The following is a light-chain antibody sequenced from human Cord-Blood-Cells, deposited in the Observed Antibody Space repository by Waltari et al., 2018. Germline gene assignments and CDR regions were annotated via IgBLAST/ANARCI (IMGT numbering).Light chain of an antibody. J-gene: IGKJ2*01. V-gene: IGKV1-5*01. CDR2: DAS. CDR1: QSISSR. Sequence: DIQMTPSPSTVSASVGDRVTIACRASQSISSRLAWYQQKPGNAPKLLIYDASSLESGVPSSFSGSGSGTEFTLTISSLQPDDFASYYCQQYNSYSYTVGQGTKLEIK. CDR3: QQYNSYSYT.